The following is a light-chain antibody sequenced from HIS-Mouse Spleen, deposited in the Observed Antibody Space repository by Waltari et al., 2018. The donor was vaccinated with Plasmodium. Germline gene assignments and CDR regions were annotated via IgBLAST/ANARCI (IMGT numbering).Light chain of an antibody. J-gene: IGLJ2*01. V-gene: IGLV3-1*01. CDR1: KLGDNY. CDR2: QDS. CDR3: QAWDSSTVV. Sequence: SYELTQPPSVSVSPGQTATIPCSGDKLGDNYACWYQQKPGHSPVLVIYQDSKRPSGIPERFSGSNSGNTATLTISGTQAMDEADYYCQAWDSSTVVFGGGTKLTVL.